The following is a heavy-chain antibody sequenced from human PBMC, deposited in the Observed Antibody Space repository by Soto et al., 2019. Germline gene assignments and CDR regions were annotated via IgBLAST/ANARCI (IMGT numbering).Heavy chain of an antibody. CDR1: GYSFTSYW. CDR3: ARRHSSSSAFDP. J-gene: IGHJ5*02. Sequence: ESLKISCEGSGYSFTSYWINCVRQMPGKGLEWMGRIDPSDSYTNYSPAFQGHVTISADKSTSTAYLQWSSLTASDTAMYYCARRHSSSSAFDPWGQGPLVTVSS. CDR2: IDPSDSYT. D-gene: IGHD6-13*01. V-gene: IGHV5-10-1*01.